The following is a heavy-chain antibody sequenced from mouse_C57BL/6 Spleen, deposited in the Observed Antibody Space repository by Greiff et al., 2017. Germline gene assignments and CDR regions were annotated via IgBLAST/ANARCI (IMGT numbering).Heavy chain of an antibody. D-gene: IGHD2-1*01. CDR2: IDPEDGDT. Sequence: EVQLQQSGAELVRPGASVKLSCTASGFNIKDYYMHWVKQRPEQGLEWIGRIDPEDGDTEYAPKFQGKATMTAYTSSNTSYLQLSSLTSEDTAVYYCTTDGNNYFDYWGQGTTLTVSS. J-gene: IGHJ2*01. V-gene: IGHV14-1*01. CDR1: GFNIKDYY. CDR3: TTDGNNYFDY.